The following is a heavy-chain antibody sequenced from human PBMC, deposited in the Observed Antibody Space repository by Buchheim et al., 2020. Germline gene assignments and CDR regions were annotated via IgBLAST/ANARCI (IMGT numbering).Heavy chain of an antibody. CDR3: ARVGYYDSSGYYWFDP. D-gene: IGHD3-22*01. V-gene: IGHV3-7*01. Sequence: EVQLVESGGGLVQPGGSLRLSCAASGFTFSTYWMSWVRQAPGKGLEWVANIKQDGSEKYYVDSVKGRFTISRDNAKNSLYLQMNSLRAEDMAVFYCARVGYYDSSGYYWFDPWGQGTL. J-gene: IGHJ5*02. CDR2: IKQDGSEK. CDR1: GFTFSTYW.